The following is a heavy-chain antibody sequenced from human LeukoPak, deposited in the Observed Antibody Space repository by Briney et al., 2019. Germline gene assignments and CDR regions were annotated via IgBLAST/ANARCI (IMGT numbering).Heavy chain of an antibody. Sequence: GGSLTLSCAVSGFTFSRYAMSGVRQAPGQGVEWVSVISDSGDYTSYADSVRGRFTISRDNSRNTLYLQMISLRPEDTAVYYCAKDTSIGKYCTNGVCSPFDYWGQGTLVTVSS. D-gene: IGHD2-8*01. CDR1: GFTFSRYA. J-gene: IGHJ4*02. V-gene: IGHV3-23*01. CDR3: AKDTSIGKYCTNGVCSPFDY. CDR2: ISDSGDYT.